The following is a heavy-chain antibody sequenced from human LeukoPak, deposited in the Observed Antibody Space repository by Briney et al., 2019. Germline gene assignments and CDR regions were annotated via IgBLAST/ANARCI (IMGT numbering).Heavy chain of an antibody. CDR1: GFTFSNAW. J-gene: IGHJ5*02. Sequence: GGSLRLSCAASGFTFSNAWMTWVRQAPGKGLEWVGRIKNKPDGGTTDYAAPVKGRFTISRDDSINTLYLQMNSLKTEDTAFYYCTTVGVATSGFFGPWGQGTLVPSPQ. CDR3: TTVGVATSGFFGP. CDR2: IKNKPDGGTT. V-gene: IGHV3-15*05. D-gene: IGHD5-12*01.